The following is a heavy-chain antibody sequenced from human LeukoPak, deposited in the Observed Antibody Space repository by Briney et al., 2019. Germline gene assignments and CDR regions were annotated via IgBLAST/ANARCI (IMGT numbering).Heavy chain of an antibody. J-gene: IGHJ4*02. V-gene: IGHV4-39*01. Sequence: KPSETLSLTCIVPGGSISSSSYYWGWIRQPPGKGLEWIGSIYYSGSTYYNPSLKSRVTISLDTSKNQFSLKLSSVTAADTAVYYCARTQEWPNFDYWGQGTLVTVSS. CDR3: ARTQEWPNFDY. CDR1: GGSISSSSYY. CDR2: IYYSGST. D-gene: IGHD3-3*01.